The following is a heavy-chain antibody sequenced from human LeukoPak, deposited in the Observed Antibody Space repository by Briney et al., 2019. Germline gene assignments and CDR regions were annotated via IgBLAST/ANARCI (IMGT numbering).Heavy chain of an antibody. D-gene: IGHD3-10*01. V-gene: IGHV3-23*01. CDR3: AKDRDYGSGSYWGYMDV. J-gene: IGHJ6*03. Sequence: GGSLRLSCAASGFTFSSYDMSWVRQAPGKGLEWVSAISGSGGSTYYADSVKGRFTISRDNSKNTLYLQMNSLRAEDTAVYYCAKDRDYGSGSYWGYMDVWGKGTTVTISS. CDR1: GFTFSSYD. CDR2: ISGSGGST.